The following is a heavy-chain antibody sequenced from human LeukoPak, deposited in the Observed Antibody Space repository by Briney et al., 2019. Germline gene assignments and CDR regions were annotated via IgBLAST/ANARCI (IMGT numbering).Heavy chain of an antibody. J-gene: IGHJ6*02. V-gene: IGHV3-33*01. D-gene: IGHD2-8*01. CDR2: IWYDGSNK. Sequence: GSLRLSCAASGFTFSSYDMHWVRQAPGKGLEWVAVIWYDGSNKYYADSVKGRFTISRDNSKNTLYLQMNSLRAEDTAVYYCARDIVLMVYAIRDYYYYGMDVWGQGTTVTVSS. CDR1: GFTFSSYD. CDR3: ARDIVLMVYAIRDYYYYGMDV.